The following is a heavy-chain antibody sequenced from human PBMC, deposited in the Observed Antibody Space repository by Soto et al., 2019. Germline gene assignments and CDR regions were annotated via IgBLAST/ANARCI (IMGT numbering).Heavy chain of an antibody. V-gene: IGHV5-10-1*01. CDR3: ATMKWDYGDYDS. J-gene: IGHJ4*02. CDR1: GYNFSNYY. Sequence: GESLKISCEGSGYNFSNYYISWVRHLPGKGLEWMGRVDPSDSYTNYSPSFQGHVSISADMSITTAFLLLRSLKASGSGMYYCATMKWDYGDYDSWGQGTLVTVSS. CDR2: VDPSDSYT. D-gene: IGHD4-17*01.